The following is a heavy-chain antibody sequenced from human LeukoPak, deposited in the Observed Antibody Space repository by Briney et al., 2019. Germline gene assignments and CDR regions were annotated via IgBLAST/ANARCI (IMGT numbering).Heavy chain of an antibody. CDR3: ARGRYYYDSSGYFEDDY. Sequence: SETLSLTCAVYGGSFGGYYWSWIRQPPGKGLEWIGEINHSGSTNYNPSLKSRVTISVDTSKNQFSLKLSSVTAADTAVYYCARGRYYYDSSGYFEDDYWGQGTLVTVSS. CDR2: INHSGST. J-gene: IGHJ4*02. CDR1: GGSFGGYY. V-gene: IGHV4-34*01. D-gene: IGHD3-22*01.